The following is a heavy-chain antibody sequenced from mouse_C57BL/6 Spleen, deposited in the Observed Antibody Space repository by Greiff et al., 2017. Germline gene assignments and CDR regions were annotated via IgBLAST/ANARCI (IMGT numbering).Heavy chain of an antibody. D-gene: IGHD1-1*01. J-gene: IGHJ3*01. CDR2: INYDGSST. CDR1: GFTFSDYY. Sequence: DVHLVESEGGLVQPGSSMKLSCTASGFTFSDYYMAWVRQVPEKGLEWVANINYDGSSTYYLDSLKIRFIISRDNAKNILYLQMSSLKSEDTATYYGARVGDYYGSCYEAWFAYWGQGTLVTVSA. V-gene: IGHV5-16*01. CDR3: ARVGDYYGSCYEAWFAY.